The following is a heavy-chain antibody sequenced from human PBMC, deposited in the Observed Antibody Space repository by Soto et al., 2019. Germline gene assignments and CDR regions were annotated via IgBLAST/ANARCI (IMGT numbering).Heavy chain of an antibody. V-gene: IGHV3-23*01. CDR2: ISGSGGST. CDR1: GFTFSSYA. J-gene: IGHJ4*02. Sequence: HPGGSLRLSCAASGFTFSSYAMSWVRQAPGKGLEWVSAISGSGGSTYYADSVKGRFTISRDNSKNTLYLQMNSLRAEDTAVYYCAKYMYSSSWPHGVFALWRQGTLGTVSS. CDR3: AKYMYSSSWPHGVFAL. D-gene: IGHD6-13*01.